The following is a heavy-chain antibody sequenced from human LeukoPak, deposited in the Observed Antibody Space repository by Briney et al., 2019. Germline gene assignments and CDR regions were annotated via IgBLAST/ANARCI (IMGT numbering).Heavy chain of an antibody. CDR1: GGSVITDYYF. CDR3: AGYREPYDHLPHTLTI. Sequence: SQTLSLTCSVSGGSVITDYYFWNWLRQPAGKELEWMGRVYSSGTTHYNPSLNSRVTMSVDTSKNLFSLRLSSATAADTAVYYCAGYREPYDHLPHTLTIWGQGTMVAVSS. J-gene: IGHJ3*02. D-gene: IGHD2-2*02. V-gene: IGHV4-61*02. CDR2: VYSSGTT.